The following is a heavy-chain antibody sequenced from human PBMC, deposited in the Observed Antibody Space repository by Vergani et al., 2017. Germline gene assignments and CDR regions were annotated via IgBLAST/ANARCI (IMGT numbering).Heavy chain of an antibody. CDR2: IYYSGST. CDR1: GGSISSSSYY. Sequence: QLQLQESGPGLVKPSETLSLTCTVSGGSISSSSYYLGWIRQPPGKGLGWIWCIYYSGSTYYNPSLKSPVTISVDRSKTKFSLTLSSVTAADTAVYYCARQTRAYYYDSSGYWFDYWGQGTLVTVSS. CDR3: ARQTRAYYYDSSGYWFDY. J-gene: IGHJ4*02. V-gene: IGHV4-39*01. D-gene: IGHD3-22*01.